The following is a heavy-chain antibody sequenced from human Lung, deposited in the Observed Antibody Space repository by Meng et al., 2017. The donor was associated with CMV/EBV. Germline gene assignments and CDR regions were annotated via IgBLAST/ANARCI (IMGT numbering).Heavy chain of an antibody. CDR1: GGSISSSNW. V-gene: IGHV4-4*02. CDR3: ASFPPPGKQWLVTDY. D-gene: IGHD6-19*01. CDR2: IYHSGST. J-gene: IGHJ4*02. Sequence: VQRQESGPGLVKSSGTLSLTVAVAGGSISSSNWWSWVRQPPGKGLEWIGEIYHSGSTNYNPSLKSRVTISVDKSKNQFSLKLSSVTAADTAVYYCASFPPPGKQWLVTDYWGQGTLVTVSS.